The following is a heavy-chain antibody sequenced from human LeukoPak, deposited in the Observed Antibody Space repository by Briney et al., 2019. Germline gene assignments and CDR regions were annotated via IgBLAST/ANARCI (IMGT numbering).Heavy chain of an antibody. CDR3: ARVLGSGRNWFDP. CDR2: ITPIFGTA. J-gene: IGHJ5*02. Sequence: GASVKVSCKASGGTFSNYGINWVRQAPGQGLEWMGGITPIFGTANYVQKFQGRVTITADKSTSTAYMELSRLRSEDTATYYCARVLGSGRNWFDPWGQGTLVTVSS. CDR1: GGTFSNYG. D-gene: IGHD3-10*01. V-gene: IGHV1-69*06.